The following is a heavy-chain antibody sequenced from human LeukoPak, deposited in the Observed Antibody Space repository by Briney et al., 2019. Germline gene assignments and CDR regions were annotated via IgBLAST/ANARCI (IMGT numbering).Heavy chain of an antibody. J-gene: IGHJ6*04. V-gene: IGHV3-53*01. Sequence: GGSLRLSCAASGFTVSSNYMSWVRQAPGKGLEWVSVIYSGGSTYYADSVTGRFTISRDNSKNTLYLQMTSLRAEDTAVYYCARVPQSTYYYYYGMDVWGKGTTVTVSS. CDR3: ARVPQSTYYYYYGMDV. CDR1: GFTVSSNY. CDR2: IYSGGST.